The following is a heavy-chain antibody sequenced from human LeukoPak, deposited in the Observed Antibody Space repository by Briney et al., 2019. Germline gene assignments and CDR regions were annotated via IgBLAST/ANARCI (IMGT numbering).Heavy chain of an antibody. J-gene: IGHJ5*02. V-gene: IGHV4-39*01. CDR1: GGSISSSSYY. CDR2: IYYSGST. D-gene: IGHD3-10*01. Sequence: SETLSLTCTVSGGSISSSSYYWGWIRQPPGKGLEWIGSIYYSGSTYYNPSLKSRVTISVDTSKNQFSLKLSSVTAADTAIYYCARQEGFGDRWFDPWGQGTLVTVSS. CDR3: ARQEGFGDRWFDP.